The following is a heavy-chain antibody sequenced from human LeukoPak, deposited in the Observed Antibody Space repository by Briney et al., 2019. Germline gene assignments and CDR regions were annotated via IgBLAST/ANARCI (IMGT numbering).Heavy chain of an antibody. CDR2: ISSSGSTI. CDR1: GFTFSSYE. V-gene: IGHV3-48*03. J-gene: IGHJ6*03. Sequence: GGSLRLSCAASGFTFSSYEMNWVRQAPGKGLEWVSYISSSGSTIYYADSVKGRFTISRDNAKNSLYLQMNSLRAEDTAVYYCARDKVVTRYYYYYYMDVWGKGTTVTVSS. D-gene: IGHD2-21*02. CDR3: ARDKVVTRYYYYYYMDV.